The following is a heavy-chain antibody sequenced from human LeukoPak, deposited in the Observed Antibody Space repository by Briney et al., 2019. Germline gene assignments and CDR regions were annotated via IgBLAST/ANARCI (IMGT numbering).Heavy chain of an antibody. V-gene: IGHV3-21*06. CDR3: ATSRSLDY. CDR1: GFTFSSYS. CDR2: ISSSSSYI. Sequence: GGSLRLSCAAPGFTFSSYSMNWVRQAPGKGLEWVSSISSSSSYIYYADSVKGRFPISRDNTKNSLYLQMNSLRAEDTAVYYCATSRSLDYWGQGTLVIVSS. J-gene: IGHJ4*02.